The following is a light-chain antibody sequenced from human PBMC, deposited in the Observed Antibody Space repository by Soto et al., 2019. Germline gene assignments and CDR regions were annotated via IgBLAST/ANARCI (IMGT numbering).Light chain of an antibody. CDR2: EVN. V-gene: IGLV2-8*01. Sequence: QSALTQPPSASGSPGQSVTISCTGTSDDVGGYHYVSWYQQHPGKAPKLLIYEVNKRPSGVPDRFSGSKSGNTASLTVSGLQAEDEADYYCSSYTSSSTLVFGTGTKVTVL. J-gene: IGLJ1*01. CDR1: SDDVGGYHY. CDR3: SSYTSSSTLV.